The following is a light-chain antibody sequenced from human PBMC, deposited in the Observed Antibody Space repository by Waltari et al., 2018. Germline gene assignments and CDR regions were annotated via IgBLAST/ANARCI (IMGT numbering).Light chain of an antibody. V-gene: IGLV3-21*03. CDR3: QVWDGSSDHYV. CDR2: DDY. Sequence: SYVLTQPPSVSVAPGKTARITCGGNKIASKRVHWYQQRPGQAPVLVVNDDYDRPSGIPEGFSGSKYGNTATLTISGVEAGDEADYSCQVWDGSSDHYVFGTGTKVTVL. CDR1: KIASKR. J-gene: IGLJ1*01.